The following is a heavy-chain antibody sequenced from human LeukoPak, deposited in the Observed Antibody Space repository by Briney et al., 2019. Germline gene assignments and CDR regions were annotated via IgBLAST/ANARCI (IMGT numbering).Heavy chain of an antibody. J-gene: IGHJ4*02. Sequence: GGSLRLSCAASGFIFYTYSMDWVRQAPGKGLEWVSYISSSTTTILYADSEKGRFTISRDNAKNSLYLQMDSLRAEDTAVYYCARGRHYYDSSVNRGADYWGQGTLVTVSS. CDR2: ISSSTTTI. CDR3: ARGRHYYDSSVNRGADY. D-gene: IGHD3-22*01. CDR1: GFIFYTYS. V-gene: IGHV3-48*01.